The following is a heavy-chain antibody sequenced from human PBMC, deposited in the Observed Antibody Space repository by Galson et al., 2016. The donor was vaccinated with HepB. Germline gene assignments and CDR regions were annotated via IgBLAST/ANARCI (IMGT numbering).Heavy chain of an antibody. Sequence: ISRGGYYWGWIRQPPGKALEWMGYIYSTGTTYYNPSLKSRVTISVDTSKNQVSLKLTSVTAADTAVYYCARGGNCGGDCYSFDHWGQGDLVAVSS. CDR3: ARGGNCGGDCYSFDH. D-gene: IGHD2-21*02. CDR1: ISRGGYY. J-gene: IGHJ4*02. CDR2: IYSTGTT. V-gene: IGHV4-39*01.